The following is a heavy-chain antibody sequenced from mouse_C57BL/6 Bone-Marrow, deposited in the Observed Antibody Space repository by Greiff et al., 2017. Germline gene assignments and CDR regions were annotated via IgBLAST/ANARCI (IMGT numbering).Heavy chain of an antibody. CDR2: ISYDGST. Sequence: EVKVEESGPGLVKPSQSLSLTCSVTGYSITSGYYWNWIRQFPGNKLEWMGYISYDGSTNYNPSLKNRIAITRDTSKNQFFLKLNSVTTEDTATYYCAGGSLDLPMDDWGQGTSVTVSS. V-gene: IGHV3-6*01. CDR3: AGGSLDLPMDD. J-gene: IGHJ4*01. D-gene: IGHD1-1*02. CDR1: GYSITSGYY.